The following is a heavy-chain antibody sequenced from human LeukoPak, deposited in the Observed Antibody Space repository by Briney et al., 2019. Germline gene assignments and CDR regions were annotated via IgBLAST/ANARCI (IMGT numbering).Heavy chain of an antibody. CDR3: ARVYRSYGLGVVDY. V-gene: IGHV4-59*08. Sequence: SETLSLTCTLSGGSFSRYYWSWVRQPPGKGLEWIGYIYYSGSTNYNPSLKSRVTISVDTSKNQFSLKLSSVTAADTAVYYCARVYRSYGLGVVDYWGQGTLVTVSS. J-gene: IGHJ4*02. D-gene: IGHD6-19*01. CDR2: IYYSGST. CDR1: GGSFSRYY.